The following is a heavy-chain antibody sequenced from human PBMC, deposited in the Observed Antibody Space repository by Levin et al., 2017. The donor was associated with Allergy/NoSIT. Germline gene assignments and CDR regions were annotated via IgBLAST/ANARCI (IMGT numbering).Heavy chain of an antibody. CDR1: GFTFDDYA. CDR3: VEGGGLVAGVGGPEESIDY. V-gene: IGHV3-9*01. CDR2: IGWNSGEK. J-gene: IGHJ4*02. D-gene: IGHD6-19*01. Sequence: RSGGSLRLSCAASGFTFDDYAMHWVRQAPGKGLEWVSGIGWNSGEKSYADSVKGRFTISRDNAKNSLYLQMNSLRPEDTALYYCVEGGGLVAGVGGPEESIDYWGQGTLVAVSS.